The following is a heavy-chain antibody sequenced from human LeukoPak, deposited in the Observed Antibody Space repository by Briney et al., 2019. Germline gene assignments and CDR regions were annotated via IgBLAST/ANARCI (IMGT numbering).Heavy chain of an antibody. Sequence: GGSLRLSCAASGLTFSRYAMSWVRQAPGKGLEWVSVIYSGGSTYYTDSVKGRFTISRDNSKNTLYLQMNSLRAEDTAVYYCARQANFYDSSGYLDYWGQGTLVTVSS. CDR1: GLTFSRYA. J-gene: IGHJ4*02. V-gene: IGHV3-66*04. D-gene: IGHD3-22*01. CDR2: IYSGGST. CDR3: ARQANFYDSSGYLDY.